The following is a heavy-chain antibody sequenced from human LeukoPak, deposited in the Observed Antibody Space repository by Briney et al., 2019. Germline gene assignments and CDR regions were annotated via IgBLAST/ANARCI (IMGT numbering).Heavy chain of an antibody. V-gene: IGHV3-33*01. CDR3: VTTCSEPQDSSRYLGY. Sequence: GGSLRLSCSASGFTFSSYGMHWVRQAPGKGLEGVALIWYDGTNKNYGESGKGRFHIFRDNSKNKMYFQMKSLKAEETAVLYCVTTCSEPQDSSRYLGYWGQGTLVTVSP. CDR2: IWYDGTNK. D-gene: IGHD3-22*01. CDR1: GFTFSSYG. J-gene: IGHJ4*02.